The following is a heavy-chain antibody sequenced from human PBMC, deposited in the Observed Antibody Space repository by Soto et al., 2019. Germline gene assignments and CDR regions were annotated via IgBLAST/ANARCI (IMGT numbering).Heavy chain of an antibody. CDR2: IFSNDEK. D-gene: IGHD1-26*01. Sequence: QVTLKESGPVLVKPTETLTLTCTVSGFSLSNARMGVSWIRQPPGKALEWLAHIFSNDEKSYSTSLKSSLTISKDTSKSQVVLTMTNMDPVDTATYNCARILVGATYTFDYWGQGTLVTVSS. CDR1: GFSLSNARMG. V-gene: IGHV2-26*01. CDR3: ARILVGATYTFDY. J-gene: IGHJ4*02.